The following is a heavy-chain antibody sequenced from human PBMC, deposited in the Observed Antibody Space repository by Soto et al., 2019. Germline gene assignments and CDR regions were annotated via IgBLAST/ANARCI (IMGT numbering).Heavy chain of an antibody. V-gene: IGHV1-18*01. J-gene: IGHJ2*01. CDR2: IRTYNDNT. CDR1: GYTFARYG. D-gene: IGHD2-15*01. CDR3: PREGYCSSGSCASYSPDCFGTDG. Sequence: ASVKGSCKTSGYTFARYGISWVLQVPVRGLEWVGWIRTYNDNTKYAQKLKGRATMSTDPSTDQVYTELRSLTSDDTAVYYCPREGYCSSGSCASYSPDCFGTDGGGR.